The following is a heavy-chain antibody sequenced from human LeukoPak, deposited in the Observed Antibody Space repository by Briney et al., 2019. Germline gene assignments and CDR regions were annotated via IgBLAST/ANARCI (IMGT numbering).Heavy chain of an antibody. V-gene: IGHV4-61*02. J-gene: IGHJ4*02. CDR1: GGSISSGSYY. Sequence: SETLSLTCTVSGGSISSGSYYWSWIRQPAGKGLEWIGRIYTSGSTNYNPSLKSRVTISVDTSKNQFSLKLSSVTAADTAVYYCATRPFSGSYDYWGQGTLVTVSS. CDR3: ATRPFSGSYDY. D-gene: IGHD1-26*01. CDR2: IYTSGST.